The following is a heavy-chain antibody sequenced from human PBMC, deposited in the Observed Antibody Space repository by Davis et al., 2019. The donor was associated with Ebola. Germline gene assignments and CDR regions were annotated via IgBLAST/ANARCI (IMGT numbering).Heavy chain of an antibody. CDR2: IWYDGSNK. Sequence: GESLKISCAASGFTFSSYGMHWVRQAPGKGLEWVAVIWYDGSNKYYADSVKGRFTISRDNSKNTLYLQMNSLRAEDTAVYYCAREGAVNAFDIWGQGTMVTVSS. V-gene: IGHV3-33*01. J-gene: IGHJ3*02. CDR3: AREGAVNAFDI. CDR1: GFTFSSYG. D-gene: IGHD4-17*01.